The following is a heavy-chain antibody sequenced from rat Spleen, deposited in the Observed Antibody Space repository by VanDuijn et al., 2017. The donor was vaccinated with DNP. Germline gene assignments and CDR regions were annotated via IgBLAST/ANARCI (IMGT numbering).Heavy chain of an antibody. V-gene: IGHV5-7*01. CDR1: GFTFSNYD. Sequence: EVQLVASGGGLVEPGRSMKLSCAASGFTFSNYDMAWVRQAPKKGLEWVATISYDGSSTYYRDSVKGRFTISRDNAKSTLYLQMDSLRSEDTATYYCATEDYGYPFDYWGQGTLVTVSS. CDR2: ISYDGSST. D-gene: IGHD1-7*01. J-gene: IGHJ3*01. CDR3: ATEDYGYPFDY.